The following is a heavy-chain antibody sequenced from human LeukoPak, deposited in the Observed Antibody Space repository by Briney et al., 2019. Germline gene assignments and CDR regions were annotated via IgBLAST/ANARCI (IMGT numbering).Heavy chain of an antibody. Sequence: GESLKISCKGSGYSFTTYWIGWVRQMPGKGLEWMGIIYPGYSDTRYSPSFQGQVTISADKSISTAYLQWSSLKASDTAMYYCARRATMVRGIINPSDYWGQGTLVTVSS. J-gene: IGHJ4*02. V-gene: IGHV5-51*01. CDR1: GYSFTTYW. CDR2: IYPGYSDT. CDR3: ARRATMVRGIINPSDY. D-gene: IGHD3-10*01.